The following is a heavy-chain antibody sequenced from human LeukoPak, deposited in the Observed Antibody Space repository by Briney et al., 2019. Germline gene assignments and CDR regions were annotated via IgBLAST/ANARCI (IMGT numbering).Heavy chain of an antibody. Sequence: SETLSLTCTASGGSISSYYWSWIRQPPGKGLEWIGYIYYSGSTNYNPSLKSRVTISVDTSKNQFSLKLSSVTAADTAVYYCARGYDFWSGYYSSYGMDVWGQGTTVTVSS. CDR3: ARGYDFWSGYYSSYGMDV. V-gene: IGHV4-59*01. J-gene: IGHJ6*02. CDR1: GGSISSYY. CDR2: IYYSGST. D-gene: IGHD3-3*01.